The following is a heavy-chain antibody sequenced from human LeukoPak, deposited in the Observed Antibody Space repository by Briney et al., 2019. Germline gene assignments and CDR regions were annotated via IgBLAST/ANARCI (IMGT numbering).Heavy chain of an antibody. J-gene: IGHJ4*02. Sequence: SETLSLTCTVSGGSVSSSSHYWAWFRQPPGKGLEWIGSIYYSGDTYHNPSLKSRVTTSVDTSKSQFSLRLSSVTAADTAVYYCARQWDIVVVPAAIPLDYWGQGTLVTVSS. CDR3: ARQWDIVVVPAAIPLDY. D-gene: IGHD2-2*02. CDR1: GGSVSSSSHY. CDR2: IYYSGDT. V-gene: IGHV4-39*01.